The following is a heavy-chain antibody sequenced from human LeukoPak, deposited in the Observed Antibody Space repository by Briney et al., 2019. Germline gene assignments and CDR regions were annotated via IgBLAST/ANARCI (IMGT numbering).Heavy chain of an antibody. CDR1: GGSISSYY. CDR2: IYTSGST. D-gene: IGHD3-16*01. Sequence: SETLSLTCTVSGGSISSYYWSWIRQPPGKGLEWIGYIYTSGSTNYNPSPKSRVTISVDTSKNQFSLKLSSVTAADTAVYYCARLTGDDVGGNWFDPWGQGTLVTVSS. J-gene: IGHJ5*02. V-gene: IGHV4-4*09. CDR3: ARLTGDDVGGNWFDP.